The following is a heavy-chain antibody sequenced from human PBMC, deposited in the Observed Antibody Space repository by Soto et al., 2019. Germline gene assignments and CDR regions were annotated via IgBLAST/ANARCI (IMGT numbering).Heavy chain of an antibody. CDR2: LYYSGST. D-gene: IGHD3-10*01. J-gene: IGHJ4*02. Sequence: ETLSLPCTVSGGSISSYYWIWIRQHPEKELERIRYLYYSGSTNYNPSLKSRVTISVDTSKNQFSLKLSSVTVADTAVYYCARAWSFYFDFWARGILVTVSS. V-gene: IGHV4-59*01. CDR3: ARAWSFYFDF. CDR1: GGSISSYY.